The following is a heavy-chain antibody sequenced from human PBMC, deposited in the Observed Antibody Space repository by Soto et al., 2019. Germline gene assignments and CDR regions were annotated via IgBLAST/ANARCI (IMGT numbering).Heavy chain of an antibody. CDR1: GFTFSNYA. J-gene: IGHJ4*02. Sequence: EVQLLESGGGLVQPGRSLRLSCAASGFTFSNYAMSWVRQAPGQGLDWVSALSGSGGTTYYADSVKGRFTISRDNSKNPLLLQMNSLRAEAAAVYYCAKFFVETGSNSGWPWSFHYWGQGTLVTVSS. CDR3: AKFFVETGSNSGWPWSFHY. V-gene: IGHV3-23*01. CDR2: LSGSGGTT. D-gene: IGHD6-25*01.